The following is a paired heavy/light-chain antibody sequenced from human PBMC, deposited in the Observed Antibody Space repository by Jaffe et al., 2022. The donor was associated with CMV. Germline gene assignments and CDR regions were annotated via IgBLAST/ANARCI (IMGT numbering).Light chain of an antibody. CDR1: QSISSY. V-gene: IGKV1-39*01. CDR3: QQSYSTPRGG. J-gene: IGKJ5*01. CDR2: AAS. Sequence: DIQMTQSPSSLSASVGDRVTITCRASQSISSYLNWYQQKPGKAPKLLIYAASSLQSGVPSRFSGSGSGTDFTLTISSLQPEDFATYYCQQSYSTPRGGFGQGTRLEIK.
Heavy chain of an antibody. V-gene: IGHV3-66*01. J-gene: IGHJ6*03. CDR2: IYSGGST. D-gene: IGHD1-26*01. Sequence: EVQLVESGGGLVQPGGSLRLSCAASGFTVSSNYMSWVRQAPGKGLEWVSVIYSGGSTYYADSVKGRFTISRDNSKNTLYLQMNSLRAEDTAVYYCAREFRWENLKSRYYYYYMDVWGKGTTVTVSS. CDR3: AREFRWENLKSRYYYYYMDV. CDR1: GFTVSSNY.